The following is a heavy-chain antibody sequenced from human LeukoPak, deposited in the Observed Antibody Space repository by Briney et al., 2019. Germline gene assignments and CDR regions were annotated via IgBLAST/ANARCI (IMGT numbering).Heavy chain of an antibody. CDR2: INPNSGGT. CDR3: GKEEGDYFDY. D-gene: IGHD3-16*01. J-gene: IGHJ4*02. V-gene: IGHV1-2*02. CDR1: GYIFTGYY. Sequence: ASVKVSCKASGYIFTGYYMHWVRQAPGQGLEWMGWINPNSGGTNYAQKFQGRVTMTRDTSISTAYMLLNRLTSDDTTVYYVGKEEGDYFDYWGQGTLVTVSS.